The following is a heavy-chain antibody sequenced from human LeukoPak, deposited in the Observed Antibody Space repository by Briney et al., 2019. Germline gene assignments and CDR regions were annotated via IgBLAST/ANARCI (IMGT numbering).Heavy chain of an antibody. CDR1: GFTFSTYG. CDR2: IKNDGAVK. Sequence: GTSLRLSCAASGFTFSTYGTHWVRQAPGEGLEWVANIKNDGAVKNYVDSVKGRFTISRENAMNSLYLQMNSLRAEDTAVYYCAKDSYSKGDFWGQGVLVTVSS. D-gene: IGHD6-13*01. J-gene: IGHJ4*02. CDR3: AKDSYSKGDF. V-gene: IGHV3-7*01.